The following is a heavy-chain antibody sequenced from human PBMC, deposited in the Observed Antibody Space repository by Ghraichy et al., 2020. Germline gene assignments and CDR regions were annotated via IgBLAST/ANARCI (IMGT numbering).Heavy chain of an antibody. Sequence: SETLSLTCTVSGGSISSYYWSWIRQPPGKGLEWIGYIYYGGSTNYKPSLKSRVTISVDTSKNQVSLKLSSVTAADTAVYYCARHGGAVAGFVFQPWGQDTLVTVSS. CDR3: ARHGGAVAGFVFQP. D-gene: IGHD6-19*01. CDR2: IYYGGST. V-gene: IGHV4-59*08. J-gene: IGHJ1*01. CDR1: GGSISSYY.